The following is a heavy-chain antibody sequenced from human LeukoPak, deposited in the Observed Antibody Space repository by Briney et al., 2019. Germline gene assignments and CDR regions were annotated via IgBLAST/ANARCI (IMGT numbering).Heavy chain of an antibody. CDR3: ARDGGVGRIAVAGTFDY. CDR1: EFTFSSYS. Sequence: PGGSLRLSCAASEFTFSSYSMNWVRQAPGKGLEWVSSISSSSSYIYYADSVKGRFTISRDNAKNSLYLQMNSLRAEDTAVYYCARDGGVGRIAVAGTFDYWGQGTLVTVSS. CDR2: ISSSSSYI. D-gene: IGHD6-19*01. J-gene: IGHJ4*02. V-gene: IGHV3-21*01.